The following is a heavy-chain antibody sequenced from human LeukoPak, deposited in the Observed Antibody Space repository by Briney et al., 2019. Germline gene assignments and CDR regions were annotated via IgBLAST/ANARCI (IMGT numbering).Heavy chain of an antibody. V-gene: IGHV5-51*01. Sequence: GESLKISCKGSGYSFTSYWIGWVRQMPGKGLEWMGIIYPGDSDTRYSPSFQGQVTISADKSISTAYLQWSSLKASDTAMYYCARRGRAAAGRNNWFDPWGQGTLVTVSS. CDR3: ARRGRAAAGRNNWFDP. D-gene: IGHD6-13*01. CDR1: GYSFTSYW. CDR2: IYPGDSDT. J-gene: IGHJ5*02.